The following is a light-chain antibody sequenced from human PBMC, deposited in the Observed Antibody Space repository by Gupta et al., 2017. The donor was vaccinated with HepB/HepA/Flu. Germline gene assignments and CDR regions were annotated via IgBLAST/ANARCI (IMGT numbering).Light chain of an antibody. CDR1: QSLLHSNGYNY. CDR3: MQALQTSYT. J-gene: IGKJ2*01. V-gene: IGKV2-28*01. CDR2: LGS. Sequence: DIVMTKSPLSLPVTPGKAASISCRSSQSLLHSNGYNYLDWYMQKPGQSPQPLIYLGSNRASGVPDRFSSSGSGTDFTLKISRVEAEDVGVYYCMQALQTSYTFGQGTKLEIK.